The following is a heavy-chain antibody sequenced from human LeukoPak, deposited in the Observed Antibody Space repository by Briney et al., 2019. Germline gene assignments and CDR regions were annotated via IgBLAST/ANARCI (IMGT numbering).Heavy chain of an antibody. CDR3: ARGQAVAGTPYYFDY. CDR1: GYTFTSYG. J-gene: IGHJ4*02. CDR2: ISAYSGNT. V-gene: IGHV1-18*01. D-gene: IGHD6-19*01. Sequence: ASVKVSCKASGYTFTSYGISWVRQAPGQGLEWMGWISAYSGNTNYAQKLQGRVTMTTDTSTSTAYKELRSLRSDDTAVYYCARGQAVAGTPYYFDYWGQGTLVTVSS.